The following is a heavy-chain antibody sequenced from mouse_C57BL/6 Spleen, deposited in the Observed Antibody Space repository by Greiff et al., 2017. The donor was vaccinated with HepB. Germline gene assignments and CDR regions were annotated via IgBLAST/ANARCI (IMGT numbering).Heavy chain of an antibody. J-gene: IGHJ2*01. Sequence: EVQLQESGEGLVKPGGSLKLSCAASGFTFSSYAMSWVRRTPEKRLEWVAYISSGGDYFYYADTVKGRFTISRDNARNTLYLQMSSLKSEDTAMYYCTRTLDSSGYVGDYWGQGTTLTVSS. D-gene: IGHD3-2*02. CDR3: TRTLDSSGYVGDY. V-gene: IGHV5-9-1*02. CDR2: ISSGGDYF. CDR1: GFTFSSYA.